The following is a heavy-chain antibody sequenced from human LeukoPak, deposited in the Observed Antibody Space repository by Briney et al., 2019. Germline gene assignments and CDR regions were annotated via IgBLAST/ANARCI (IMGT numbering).Heavy chain of an antibody. D-gene: IGHD1-26*01. V-gene: IGHV3-48*04. CDR3: ARVDSIVGATGVGYFDY. Sequence: PGGSLRLSCEASGFTFSNYSMNWVRQAPGKGLECVSYIRSSSTTIYYADSVKGRFTISRDNAKNSLYLQMNSLRAEDTALYYCARVDSIVGATGVGYFDYWGQGTLVTVSS. CDR1: GFTFSNYS. J-gene: IGHJ4*02. CDR2: IRSSSTTI.